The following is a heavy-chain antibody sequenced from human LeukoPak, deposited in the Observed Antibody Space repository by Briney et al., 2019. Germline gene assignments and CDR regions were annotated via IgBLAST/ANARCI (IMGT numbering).Heavy chain of an antibody. D-gene: IGHD3-16*02. CDR1: GFNVSNNY. Sequence: PGGSLRLSCAASGFNVSNNYMNWVRQAPGKGLEWVSLISFSGDTTFYADSVKGRFTISRDNAKDTLYLQMNSLRAEDTAIYYCARDIELSTWGLGTTVTVSS. CDR2: ISFSGDTT. J-gene: IGHJ3*01. CDR3: ARDIELST. V-gene: IGHV3-53*01.